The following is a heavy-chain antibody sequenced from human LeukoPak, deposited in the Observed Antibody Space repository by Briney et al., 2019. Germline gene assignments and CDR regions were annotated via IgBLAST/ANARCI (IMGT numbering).Heavy chain of an antibody. D-gene: IGHD5-12*01. CDR1: GYTFTSYG. V-gene: IGHV1-18*01. CDR2: ISAYNGNT. CDR3: ARVPEEYSGYDGGWFDP. J-gene: IGHJ5*02. Sequence: ASVKVSCKASGYTFTSYGISWVRQAPGQGLEWMGCISAYNGNTNYAQKLQGRVTMTTDTSTSTAYMELRSLRSDDTAVYYCARVPEEYSGYDGGWFDPWGQGTLVTVSS.